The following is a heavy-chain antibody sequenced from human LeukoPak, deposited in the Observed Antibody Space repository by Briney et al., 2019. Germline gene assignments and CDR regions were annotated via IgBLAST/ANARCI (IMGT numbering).Heavy chain of an antibody. CDR1: GYTFTSYD. CDR3: ARGRVAGTGWFDP. J-gene: IGHJ5*02. V-gene: IGHV1-8*01. Sequence: GASVKLSCKASGYTFTSYDINWGRQATGQGLELMGWMNPNSGNTGYAQKFQGRVTMTRNTSISTAYMELSSLRSEDTAVYYCARGRVAGTGWFDPWGQGTLVTVSS. D-gene: IGHD6-19*01. CDR2: MNPNSGNT.